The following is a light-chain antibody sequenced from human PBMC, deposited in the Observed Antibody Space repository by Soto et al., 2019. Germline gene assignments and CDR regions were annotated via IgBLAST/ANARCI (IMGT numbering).Light chain of an antibody. V-gene: IGKV3-15*01. CDR1: QSVSSN. Sequence: EIVITQAPATLSVSPGERATLSCRASQSVSSNLAWYQQKPGQAPRLLIYGASTRATGIPARFSGSRSGTEFTLTISSLQSEDFAVYYCPQYNNWPYTFGQGTKLEIK. J-gene: IGKJ2*01. CDR2: GAS. CDR3: PQYNNWPYT.